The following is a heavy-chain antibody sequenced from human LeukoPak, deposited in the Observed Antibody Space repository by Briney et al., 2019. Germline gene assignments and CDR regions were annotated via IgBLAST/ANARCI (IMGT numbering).Heavy chain of an antibody. J-gene: IGHJ3*02. CDR3: ARGRSSMIVVDAFDI. CDR1: GFTFSSYS. D-gene: IGHD3-22*01. CDR2: ISSSSSYI. V-gene: IGHV3-21*01. Sequence: GGSLRLSCAASGFTFSSYSMNWVRQAPGKGLEWVSSISSSSSYIYYADSVKGRFTVSRDNAKNSLYLQMNSLRAEDTAVYYCARGRSSMIVVDAFDIWGQGTMVTVSS.